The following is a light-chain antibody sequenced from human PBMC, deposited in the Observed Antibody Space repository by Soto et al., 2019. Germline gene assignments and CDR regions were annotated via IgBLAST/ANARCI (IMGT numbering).Light chain of an antibody. V-gene: IGLV1-44*01. Sequence: QSALTQPPSASGTPGQRVTISCSGSSSNIGINTVNWYQQLPGTAPKLLIYSNNQRPSGVPDRFSGSKSGTSASLAISGHQSEDEADYYCAAWDDSLNGPGAFGTGTKVTVL. CDR1: SSNIGINT. J-gene: IGLJ1*01. CDR2: SNN. CDR3: AAWDDSLNGPGA.